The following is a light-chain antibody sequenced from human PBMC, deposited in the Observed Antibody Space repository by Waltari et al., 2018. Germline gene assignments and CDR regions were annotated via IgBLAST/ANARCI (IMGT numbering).Light chain of an antibody. CDR2: GAS. V-gene: IGKV3-11*01. Sequence: EVVLTHSPATLSLSPGERALFSCRASQSVYNFLAWYQQKPGQAPRLLIYGASQRATGIPARFSGSGSGTDFTLTISSLEPEDVAVYYCQQRANWPPLTFGGGTKVEIK. CDR1: QSVYNF. J-gene: IGKJ4*01. CDR3: QQRANWPPLT.